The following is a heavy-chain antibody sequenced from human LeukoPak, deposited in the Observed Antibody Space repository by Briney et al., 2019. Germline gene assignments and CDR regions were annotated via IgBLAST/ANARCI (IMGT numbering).Heavy chain of an antibody. D-gene: IGHD6-13*01. V-gene: IGHV3-43*01. CDR1: GFTFEDYT. Sequence: GGSLRLSCAASGFTFEDYTMHWVPQAPGEGLEWCSLISWDAGSTYYAASVKGLFTISRDNSKNSLYLQMNRMRTEDTALYYCAKVSASSWLGAFDIWGQGTMVTVSS. CDR2: ISWDAGST. CDR3: AKVSASSWLGAFDI. J-gene: IGHJ3*02.